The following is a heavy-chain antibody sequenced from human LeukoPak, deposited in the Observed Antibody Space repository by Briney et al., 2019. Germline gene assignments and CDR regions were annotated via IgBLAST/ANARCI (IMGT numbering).Heavy chain of an antibody. CDR2: ISGSGGST. CDR1: GFTFSSYG. J-gene: IGHJ4*02. Sequence: GGSLRLSCAASGFTFSSYGMSWVRQAPGKGLEWVSAISGSGGSTYYADSVKGRFTISRDNSKNTLYLQMNSLRAEDTAVYYCAKAGDILTGYLDYWGQGTLVTVSS. V-gene: IGHV3-23*01. CDR3: AKAGDILTGYLDY. D-gene: IGHD3-9*01.